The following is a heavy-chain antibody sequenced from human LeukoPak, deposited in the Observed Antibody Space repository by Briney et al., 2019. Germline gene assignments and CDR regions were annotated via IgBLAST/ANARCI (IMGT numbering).Heavy chain of an antibody. CDR1: GYTFTGYF. CDR2: INPNSGGT. J-gene: IGHJ4*02. V-gene: IGHV1-2*02. CDR3: ARVREDNWGAYYLDY. D-gene: IGHD7-27*01. Sequence: ASVKVSCKASGYTFTGYFIHWVRQAPGQGLEWMGWINPNSGGTNYAQKFEGRVTMTRDTSISTAYMELSRLTSDDTAVYYCARVREDNWGAYYLDYWGQGTLVTVSS.